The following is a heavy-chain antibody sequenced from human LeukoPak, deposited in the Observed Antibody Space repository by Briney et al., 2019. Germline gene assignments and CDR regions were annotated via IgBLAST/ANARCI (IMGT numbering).Heavy chain of an antibody. J-gene: IGHJ6*03. CDR1: GYTFTSYD. CDR3: ARAPFQGDVYYYYYMYV. D-gene: IGHD2/OR15-2a*01. Sequence: ASVKVSCKASGYTFTSYDINWVRQATGQGLEWMGWMNPNSGNTGYAQKFQGRVTMTRNTSISTAYMKLSSLRSEDTAEYYCARAPFQGDVYYYYYMYVWGKGTTVTVAS. CDR2: MNPNSGNT. V-gene: IGHV1-8*01.